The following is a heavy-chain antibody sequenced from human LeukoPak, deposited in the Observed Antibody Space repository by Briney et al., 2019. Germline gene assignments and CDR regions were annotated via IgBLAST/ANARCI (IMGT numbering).Heavy chain of an antibody. J-gene: IGHJ3*02. D-gene: IGHD4-23*01. V-gene: IGHV4-59*01. CDR1: GDSMSENY. CDR2: IYRTGSS. Sequence: SETLSLTCTVSGDSMSENYWSWIRQPPGKSLEYIGFIYRTGSSNYNPSLKSRVTMSIDTSKNQFSLKLSSVTAADTAVYYCARGQPLTTVVTTDAFDIWGQGTMVTVSS. CDR3: ARGQPLTTVVTTDAFDI.